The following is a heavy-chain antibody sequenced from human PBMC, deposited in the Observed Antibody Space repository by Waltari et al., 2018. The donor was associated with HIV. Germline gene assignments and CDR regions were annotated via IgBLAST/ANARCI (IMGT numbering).Heavy chain of an antibody. J-gene: IGHJ3*02. CDR1: GFTFSSYW. CDR3: ARDVVWLGAFDI. D-gene: IGHD3-10*01. V-gene: IGHV3-74*01. Sequence: EVQLVESGGGLVQPGGSLRLSCAASGFTFSSYWMHWVRQAPGKGLVWDSRINSDGSSTSYADSVKGRFTISRDNAKNTLYLQMNSLRAEDTAVYYCARDVVWLGAFDIWGQGTMVTVSS. CDR2: INSDGSST.